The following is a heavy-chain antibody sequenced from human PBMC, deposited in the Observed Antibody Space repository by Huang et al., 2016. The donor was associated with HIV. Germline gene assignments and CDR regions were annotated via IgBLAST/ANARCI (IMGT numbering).Heavy chain of an antibody. D-gene: IGHD3-22*01. CDR1: GFDFSKYS. Sequence: EVQLVESGGALVQPGGSLQLSCVVSGFDFSKYSRNWVRQAPEKGMEWVSYISGTSSNIYYADSVKGRFTITRDNAKNSVFMQMRSLRAEDTALYYCARTEMEYYYGSSGYYPDYWGQGTQVTVSS. J-gene: IGHJ4*02. CDR3: ARTEMEYYYGSSGYYPDY. CDR2: ISGTSSNI. V-gene: IGHV3-48*01.